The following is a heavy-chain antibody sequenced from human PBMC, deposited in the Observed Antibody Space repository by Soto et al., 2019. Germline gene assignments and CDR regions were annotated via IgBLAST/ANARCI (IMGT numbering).Heavy chain of an antibody. Sequence: EVQLLESGGGVVQPGGSLRLSCAASGFTFNNYALNWVRQAPGKGLEWVSSISGTGGSTFYAGSAKGRFTISRDNSKNTLFMQMTSLRAEDTAVYYCGKGNSTWGTGDAVDIWGQGTMVTVSS. CDR2: ISGTGGST. V-gene: IGHV3-23*01. D-gene: IGHD1-1*01. CDR3: GKGNSTWGTGDAVDI. CDR1: GFTFNNYA. J-gene: IGHJ3*02.